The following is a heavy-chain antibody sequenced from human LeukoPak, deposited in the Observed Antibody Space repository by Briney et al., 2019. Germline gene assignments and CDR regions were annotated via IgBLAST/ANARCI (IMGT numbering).Heavy chain of an antibody. CDR3: TTGGLRFLATLDS. Sequence: GGSLRLSCAASGFTFSYSWMSWVRQAPGKVLEWVGRLKSKADGGTTEYSPPVKGRLTISRDDSKHTLYLQMNSLSTEDTAVYYCTTGGLRFLATLDSWGQGTLVTVSS. V-gene: IGHV3-15*01. CDR2: LKSKADGGTT. J-gene: IGHJ4*02. D-gene: IGHD3-3*01. CDR1: GFTFSYSW.